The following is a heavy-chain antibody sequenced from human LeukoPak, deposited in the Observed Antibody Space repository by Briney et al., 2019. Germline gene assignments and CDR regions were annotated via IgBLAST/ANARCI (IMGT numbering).Heavy chain of an antibody. J-gene: IGHJ6*03. D-gene: IGHD3-10*01. V-gene: IGHV1-2*02. CDR2: INPNSGGT. CDR3: ARTSMVRRYMDV. Sequence: ASVKVSCKASGYTFTGYYMHWVRQAPGQGLEWMGWINPNSGGTNYAQKFQGRVTMTRDTSISTAYMELSRLRSDDTAVYYCARTSMVRRYMDVWGKGTTVTISS. CDR1: GYTFTGYY.